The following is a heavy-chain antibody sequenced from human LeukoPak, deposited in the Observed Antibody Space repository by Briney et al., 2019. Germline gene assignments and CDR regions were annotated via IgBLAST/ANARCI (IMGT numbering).Heavy chain of an antibody. CDR2: INPNSGGT. Sequence: ASVKVSCKASGYTFTGYCMHWVRQAPGQGLEWMGWINPNSGGTNYAPKFQGRVTMTRDTSISTAYMELSRLTSDDTAVYYCARDQRSGYTYYFDDWGQGTLVTVSS. CDR1: GYTFTGYC. J-gene: IGHJ4*02. CDR3: ARDQRSGYTYYFDD. V-gene: IGHV1-2*02. D-gene: IGHD3-16*02.